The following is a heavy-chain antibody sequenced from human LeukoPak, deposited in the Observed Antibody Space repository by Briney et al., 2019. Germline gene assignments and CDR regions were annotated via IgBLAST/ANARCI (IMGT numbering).Heavy chain of an antibody. CDR2: IYHSGST. Sequence: SETLSLTCTVSGYSISSGYYWGWIRQPPGKGLVWIGSIYHSGSTYYNPSLKSRVTISVDTSKNQFSLKLSSVTAADTAVYYCARDTDYYDSSGLRRGVGYNWFDPWGQGTLVTVSS. V-gene: IGHV4-38-2*02. J-gene: IGHJ5*02. CDR3: ARDTDYYDSSGLRRGVGYNWFDP. D-gene: IGHD3-22*01. CDR1: GYSISSGYY.